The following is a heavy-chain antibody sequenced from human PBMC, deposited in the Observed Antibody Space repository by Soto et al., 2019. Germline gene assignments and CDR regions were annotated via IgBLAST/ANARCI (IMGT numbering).Heavy chain of an antibody. J-gene: IGHJ6*02. CDR2: ISYDGSNK. CDR1: GFTFSSYG. Sequence: GGSLRLSCAASGFTFSSYGMHWVRQAPGKGLEWVAVISYDGSNKYYADSVKGRFTISRGNSKNTLYLQMNSLRAEDTAVYYCTKGPQPGYDILTGYYGMDVWGQGTTVTVSS. D-gene: IGHD3-9*01. CDR3: TKGPQPGYDILTGYYGMDV. V-gene: IGHV3-30*18.